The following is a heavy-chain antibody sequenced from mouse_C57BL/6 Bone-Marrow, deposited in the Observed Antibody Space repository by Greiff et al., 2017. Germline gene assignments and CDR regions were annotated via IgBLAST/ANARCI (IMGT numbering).Heavy chain of an antibody. CDR2: INPSSGYT. V-gene: IGHV1-4*01. D-gene: IGHD1-1*01. CDR3: ARDYYGRAWFAY. Sequence: VKLVESGAELARPGASVKMSCKASGYTFTSYTMHWVKQRPGQGLEWIGYINPSSGYTTYNQKFKDKATLTADKSSSTAYMQLSSLTSEDSAVYYCARDYYGRAWFAYWGQGTLVTVSA. J-gene: IGHJ3*01. CDR1: GYTFTSYT.